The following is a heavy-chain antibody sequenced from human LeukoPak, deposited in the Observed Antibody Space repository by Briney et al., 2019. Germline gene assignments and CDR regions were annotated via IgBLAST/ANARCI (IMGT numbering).Heavy chain of an antibody. Sequence: ASVTVSCTASGYTFTIYGISWVRQAPGQGLEWMGWISAYNGNTNYAHKLQGRVTMTTDTSTSTAYLELRSLRSDDTAVYYCAREESVVPAMNFFDYWGQGTLVTVSS. CDR3: AREESVVPAMNFFDY. V-gene: IGHV1-18*01. J-gene: IGHJ4*02. D-gene: IGHD2-2*01. CDR2: ISAYNGNT. CDR1: GYTFTIYG.